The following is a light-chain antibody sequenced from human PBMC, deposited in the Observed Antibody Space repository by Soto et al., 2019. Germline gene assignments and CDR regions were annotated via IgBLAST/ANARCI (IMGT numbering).Light chain of an antibody. J-gene: IGKJ1*01. CDR1: QTISSW. CDR3: QHYNSYSEA. CDR2: KAS. V-gene: IGKV1-5*03. Sequence: DIQMTQSPSTLSGSVGDRVTITCRASQTISSWLAWYQQKPGKAPKLLIYKASTLKSGIPSRFSGSGSWTEFTLTSSSLQPDDFATYYCQHYNSYSEAFGQGTKVELK.